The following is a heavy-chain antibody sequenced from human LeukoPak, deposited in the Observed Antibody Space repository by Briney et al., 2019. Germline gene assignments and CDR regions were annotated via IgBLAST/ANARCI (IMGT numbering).Heavy chain of an antibody. J-gene: IGHJ3*02. D-gene: IGHD5-18*01. V-gene: IGHV3-30*03. CDR3: ARDGPGDVDTAMVGAFDI. CDR2: ISYDGSNK. Sequence: QPGGSLRLSCAASGFTFSSYGMHWVRQAPGKGLEWVAVISYDGSNKYYADSVKGRFTISRDNSKNTLYLQMNSLRAEDTAVYYCARDGPGDVDTAMVGAFDIWGQGTMVTVSS. CDR1: GFTFSSYG.